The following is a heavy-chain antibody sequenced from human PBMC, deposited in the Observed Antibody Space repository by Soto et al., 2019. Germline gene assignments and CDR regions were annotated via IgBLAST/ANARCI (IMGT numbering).Heavy chain of an antibody. Sequence: VQLQESGPGLVKPSETLSLNCTISGGSISSYYWSWIRQPPGKGLEWIGYIFYSGTTDYNPSLRGRVTISVDMSKNQFSLKLYSVTAADTAVYYCAIEQYWGQGTLVTVSS. CDR3: AIEQY. CDR1: GGSISSYY. J-gene: IGHJ4*02. V-gene: IGHV4-59*01. CDR2: IFYSGTT.